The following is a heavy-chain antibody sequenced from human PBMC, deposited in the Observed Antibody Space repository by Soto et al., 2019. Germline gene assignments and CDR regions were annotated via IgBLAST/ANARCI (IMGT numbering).Heavy chain of an antibody. J-gene: IGHJ6*03. CDR2: ISSSSSTI. CDR3: ARLRSSYYDFWSGPASQADYYMDV. CDR1: GFTFSSYS. D-gene: IGHD3-3*01. V-gene: IGHV3-48*01. Sequence: GGSLRLSCAASGFTFSSYSMNWVRQAPGKGLEWVSYISSSSSTIYYADSVKGRFTISRDNAKNSRYLQMNSLRAEDTAVYYCARLRSSYYDFWSGPASQADYYMDVWGKGTTVTVSS.